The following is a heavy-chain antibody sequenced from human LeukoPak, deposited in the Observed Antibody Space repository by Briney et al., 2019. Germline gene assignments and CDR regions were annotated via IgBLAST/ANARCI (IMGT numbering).Heavy chain of an antibody. D-gene: IGHD3-22*01. CDR3: ARLKFYDSTGYSPGYYMDV. CDR1: GGAIISYY. CDR2: IYPTGNT. V-gene: IGHV4-4*07. Sequence: SETLSLPFRVSGGAIISYYWSWIRPPAGKGPEWIGRIYPTGNTDYNPSLKTRVTMSTDLSKKQFSLRLRSVTAADTAVYYCARLKFYDSTGYSPGYYMDVWGKGTAVTVSS. J-gene: IGHJ6*03.